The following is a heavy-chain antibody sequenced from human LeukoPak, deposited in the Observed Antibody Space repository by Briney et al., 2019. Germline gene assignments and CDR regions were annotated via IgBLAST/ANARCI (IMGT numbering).Heavy chain of an antibody. CDR3: ARLVRDCSGGRCYSGFDY. J-gene: IGHJ4*02. V-gene: IGHV4-39*01. D-gene: IGHD2-15*01. Sequence: SETLSLTCTVSGASISSSGYYWGWIRQPPGKGLEWIGSIYYSGSTYYNPSLKSRVTISVDTSKNQFSLKLSSVTAADTAVYYCARLVRDCSGGRCYSGFDYWGQGTLVTVSS. CDR2: IYYSGST. CDR1: GASISSSGYY.